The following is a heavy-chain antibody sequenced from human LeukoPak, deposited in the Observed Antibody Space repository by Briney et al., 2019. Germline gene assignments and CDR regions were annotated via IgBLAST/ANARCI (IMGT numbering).Heavy chain of an antibody. CDR2: ISGSGGST. J-gene: IGHJ4*02. CDR3: AKGYTWNNIRLLDY. Sequence: PGGSLRLSCEASGFTFSTYAMSWVRQTPGKGLEWVSAISGSGGSTYYADSVKGRFTISRGNSKNTLYLQMNSLRAEDTAVYYCAKGYTWNNIRLLDYWGQGTLVTVSS. D-gene: IGHD1/OR15-1a*01. V-gene: IGHV3-23*01. CDR1: GFTFSTYA.